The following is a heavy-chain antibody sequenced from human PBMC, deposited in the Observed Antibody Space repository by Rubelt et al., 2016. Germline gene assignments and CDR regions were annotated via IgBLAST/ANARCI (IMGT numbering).Heavy chain of an antibody. D-gene: IGHD6-19*01. CDR3: ATGYSSGWYVAY. CDR1: GYTFTSYY. Sequence: QVQLVQSGAEVKKPGASVKVSCKASGYTFTSYYMHWVRQAPGQGLEWMGIIHPSGGSTTYEPKFQGRVTCARDRSTRTVYMDLSSLRCEDTAVYYCATGYSSGWYVAYWGQGTLVTVSS. CDR2: IHPSGGST. V-gene: IGHV1-46*01. J-gene: IGHJ4*02.